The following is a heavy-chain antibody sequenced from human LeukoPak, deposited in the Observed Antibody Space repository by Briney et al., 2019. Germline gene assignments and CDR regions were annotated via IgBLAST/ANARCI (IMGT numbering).Heavy chain of an antibody. J-gene: IGHJ6*02. V-gene: IGHV3-66*02. CDR1: GFTVSTNC. D-gene: IGHD4-17*01. CDR3: ARVRYGEFYYGMDD. Sequence: GGSLRLSCAVSGFTVSTNCMTWVRQAPGKGLEWVSLIYSGDTTYYADSVKGRFTISRDNSKNTLYLKMNSLRAEDTAVYYCARVRYGEFYYGMDDWGQGTTVTVSS. CDR2: IYSGDTT.